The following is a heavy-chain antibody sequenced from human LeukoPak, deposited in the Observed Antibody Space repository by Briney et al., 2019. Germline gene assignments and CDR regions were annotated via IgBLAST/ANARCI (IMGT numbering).Heavy chain of an antibody. CDR2: IFHSGST. J-gene: IGHJ4*02. V-gene: IGHV4-59*11. CDR1: GGSIKSHF. D-gene: IGHD2-21*02. CDR3: AREAYCGGDCYSGFDY. Sequence: SETLSLTCTVSGGSIKSHFWSWVRQPPGKRLEWIGYIFHSGSTNYNPSLKSRVTISVDTSKNQFSLRLTSVTAADTAVYYCAREAYCGGDCYSGFDYWGQGTLVTVSS.